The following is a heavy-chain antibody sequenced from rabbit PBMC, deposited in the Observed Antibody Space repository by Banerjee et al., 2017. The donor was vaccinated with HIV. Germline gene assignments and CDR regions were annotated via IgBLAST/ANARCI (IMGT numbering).Heavy chain of an antibody. J-gene: IGHJ4*01. D-gene: IGHD4-1*01. CDR1: GFSFSNNL. V-gene: IGHV1S45*01. CDR3: ARDLAGVIGWNFNL. Sequence: QEQLEESGGDLVQPEGSLTLTCTASGFSFSNNLMRWVRQAPGKGLEWIACIYAGSSDSTYSASWAKGRFTISKTSSTTVTLQMTSLTAADTATYFCARDLAGVIGWNFNLWGPGTLVTVS. CDR2: IYAGSSDST.